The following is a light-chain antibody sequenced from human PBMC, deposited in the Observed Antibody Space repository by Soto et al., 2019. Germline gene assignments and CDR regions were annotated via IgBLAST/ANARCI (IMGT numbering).Light chain of an antibody. Sequence: EIVMTQSPATLSVSPGEVATLSCRASQNVNNKLAWYQQKPGQPPRLLIYDASTRATGIPARFSGSGSGTEFTLTINSLQSEDFAVYYCLQYNNWPPFTFGPGTKVDIK. CDR1: QNVNNK. CDR2: DAS. CDR3: LQYNNWPPFT. J-gene: IGKJ3*01. V-gene: IGKV3-15*01.